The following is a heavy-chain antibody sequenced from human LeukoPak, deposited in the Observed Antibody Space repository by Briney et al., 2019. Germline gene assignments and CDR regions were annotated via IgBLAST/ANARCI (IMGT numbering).Heavy chain of an antibody. Sequence: GGSLRLSCAASGFTFSGYEMNWVRQAPGKGLEWVSYISSSGSTIHYAASVKGPFTISRDNAKNSLFLQMNSLRAEDTAVYYCARDDDYYDSSGYFDYWGQGTLVTVSS. CDR2: ISSSGSTI. D-gene: IGHD3-22*01. J-gene: IGHJ4*02. CDR3: ARDDDYYDSSGYFDY. CDR1: GFTFSGYE. V-gene: IGHV3-48*03.